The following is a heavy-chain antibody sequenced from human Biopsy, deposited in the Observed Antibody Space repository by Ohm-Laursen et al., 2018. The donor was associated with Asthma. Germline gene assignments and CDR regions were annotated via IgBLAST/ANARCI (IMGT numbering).Heavy chain of an antibody. CDR1: GYTFNSAG. V-gene: IGHV1-18*01. Sequence: ASVKVSCETSGYTFNSAGITWVRQAPGQGLEWMGWISVYNGNTKVAQKLQDRVTMITDTSTSTAYMELRSLRSDDTAVYFCARAVDYSHYYGIDVWGQGTTVTDS. J-gene: IGHJ6*02. CDR3: ARAVDYSHYYGIDV. CDR2: ISVYNGNT. D-gene: IGHD3-10*01.